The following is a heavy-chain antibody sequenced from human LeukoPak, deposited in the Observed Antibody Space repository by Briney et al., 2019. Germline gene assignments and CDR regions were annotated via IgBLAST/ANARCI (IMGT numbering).Heavy chain of an antibody. Sequence: PSETLSLTCAVYGGSFSGYYWSWIRQPPGKGLEWIGEINHSGSTNYNPSLKSRVTISVATSKNQFSLKLSSVTAADTAVYYCARVRAAAGTVDYWGQGTLVTVSS. J-gene: IGHJ4*02. V-gene: IGHV4-34*01. D-gene: IGHD6-13*01. CDR2: INHSGST. CDR3: ARVRAAAGTVDY. CDR1: GGSFSGYY.